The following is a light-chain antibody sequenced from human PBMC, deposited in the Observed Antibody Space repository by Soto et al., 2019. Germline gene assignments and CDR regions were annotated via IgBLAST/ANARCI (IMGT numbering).Light chain of an antibody. CDR3: CSYAGNPYV. V-gene: IGLV2-23*01. CDR1: SSDVGSYIY. J-gene: IGLJ1*01. CDR2: EGS. Sequence: QSALTQPASVSGSPGQSITISCTGTSSDVGSYIYVSWYQHHPGKAPKLMIYEGSKRPSGVSDRFSGSKSGNTASLTISGLQAEDEADYYCCSYAGNPYVFGTGTKLTVL.